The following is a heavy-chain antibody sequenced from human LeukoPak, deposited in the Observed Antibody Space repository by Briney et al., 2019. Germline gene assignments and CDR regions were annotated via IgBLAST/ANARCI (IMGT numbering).Heavy chain of an antibody. D-gene: IGHD2-8*01. CDR1: GFTFDDYG. CDR2: INRNGDNT. V-gene: IGHV3-20*04. Sequence: GGSLRLSCAASGFTFDDYGMSWVRQAPGKGLEWVSGINRNGDNTDYADSVKGRFTISRDNAKNSHFLQMNSLRVEDTAFYYCARGFRNGPFDCWGQGTLVTVSS. J-gene: IGHJ4*02. CDR3: ARGFRNGPFDC.